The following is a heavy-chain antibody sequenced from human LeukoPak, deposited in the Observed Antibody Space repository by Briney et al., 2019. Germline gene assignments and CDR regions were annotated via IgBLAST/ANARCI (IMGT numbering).Heavy chain of an antibody. CDR2: IYLDART. CDR1: GFTVSSNY. V-gene: IGHV3-53*01. CDR3: ATSWGFAGDY. J-gene: IGHJ4*02. Sequence: PGGSLRLSCAASGFTVSSNYMTWVRQAPGKGLEWVSTIYLDARTFYADSVKGRFIISRDNSKNTLYLQMNSLRVEDTAVYYCATSWGFAGDYWGQGTLVTVPS. D-gene: IGHD7-27*01.